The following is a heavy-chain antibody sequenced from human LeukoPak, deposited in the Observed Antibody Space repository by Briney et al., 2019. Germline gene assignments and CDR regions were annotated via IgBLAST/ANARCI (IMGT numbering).Heavy chain of an antibody. CDR2: IYYSGST. J-gene: IGHJ6*03. CDR1: GGSIRSYY. Sequence: SETLSLTCSVSGGSIRSYYWSWIRQPPGKGLEWIGYIYYSGSTNYNPSLKSRVTISVDASKNQFSLRLSSVTAADTAVYYCASGSYSFYYMDVWGKGTTVTVSS. D-gene: IGHD1-26*01. CDR3: ASGSYSFYYMDV. V-gene: IGHV4-59*01.